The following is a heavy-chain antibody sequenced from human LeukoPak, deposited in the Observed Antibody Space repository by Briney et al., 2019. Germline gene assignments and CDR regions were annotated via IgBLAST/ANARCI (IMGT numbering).Heavy chain of an antibody. Sequence: ASVKVSCKASGHTFTSYGISWVRQAPGQGLEWMGWISAYNGNTNYAQKLQGRVTMTTDTSTSTAYMELRSLRSDDTAVYYCAREIRKTSYYYDSSGYEYWGQGTLVTVSS. D-gene: IGHD3-22*01. CDR1: GHTFTSYG. V-gene: IGHV1-18*01. CDR2: ISAYNGNT. CDR3: AREIRKTSYYYDSSGYEY. J-gene: IGHJ4*02.